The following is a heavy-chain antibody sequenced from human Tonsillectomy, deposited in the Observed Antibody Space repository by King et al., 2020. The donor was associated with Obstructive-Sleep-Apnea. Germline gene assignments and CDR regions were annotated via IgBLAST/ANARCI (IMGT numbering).Heavy chain of an antibody. J-gene: IGHJ4*02. CDR3: ARRRTYGPGDNYFDS. Sequence: QLVQSGAEVKKPGASVKVSCKASGYTFTSYGINWVRQAPGRGLEWMGWISAYNGNTNYAQKLQGRVTMTTDTSTSPAYMELGGLRSDETAVYYCARRRTYGPGDNYFDSWGQGTLVTVSS. CDR2: ISAYNGNT. V-gene: IGHV1-18*01. CDR1: GYTFTSYG. D-gene: IGHD2-21*01.